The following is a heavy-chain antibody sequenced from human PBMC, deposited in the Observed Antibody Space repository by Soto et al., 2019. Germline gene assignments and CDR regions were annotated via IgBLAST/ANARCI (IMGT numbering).Heavy chain of an antibody. CDR1: YGYIRDHD. J-gene: IGHJ4*02. CDR3: ARQRSGGPRSEMTRIDY. Sequence: PSVIHSVRCTVAYGYIRDHDCRWIRQTTGKGLEWIGYIYYSGSTNYNPSLKSRVTISVDTSKNQFSLKLSSVTAADTAVYYCARQRSGGPRSEMTRIDYWGQGTLVTVPS. V-gene: IGHV4-59*08. CDR2: IYYSGST. D-gene: IGHD6-19*01.